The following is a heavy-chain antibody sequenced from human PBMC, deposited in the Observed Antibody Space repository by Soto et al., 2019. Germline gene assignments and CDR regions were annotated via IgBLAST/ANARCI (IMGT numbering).Heavy chain of an antibody. J-gene: IGHJ3*02. CDR2: ISSSGSTI. CDR1: GFTFSSYE. V-gene: IGHV3-48*03. CDR3: ARGGAGRRSGRMGAFDI. D-gene: IGHD6-19*01. Sequence: PGGSLRLSCAASGFTFSSYEMNWVRQAPGKGLEWVSYISSSGSTIYYADSVKGRFTISRDNAKNSLYLQMNSLRAEDTAVYYCARGGAGRRSGRMGAFDIWGQGTMVTVSS.